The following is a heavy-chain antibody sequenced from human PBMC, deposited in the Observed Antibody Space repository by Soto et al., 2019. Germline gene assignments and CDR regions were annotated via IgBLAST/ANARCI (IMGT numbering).Heavy chain of an antibody. CDR2: IWNDGSNK. D-gene: IGHD3-10*01. CDR3: ARVHTYGIFDY. V-gene: IGHV3-33*01. J-gene: IGHJ4*01. CDR1: GFTFSSYG. Sequence: GGSLRLSCAASGFTFSSYGMHWVRQAPGKGLEWVAVIWNDGSNKYYADSVKGRFTISRDNSKNTLYMQMNSLRAEDTAVYYCARVHTYGIFDYWGQGTLVTVSS.